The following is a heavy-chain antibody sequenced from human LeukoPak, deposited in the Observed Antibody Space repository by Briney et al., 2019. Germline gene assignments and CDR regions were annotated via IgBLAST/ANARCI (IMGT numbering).Heavy chain of an antibody. Sequence: GGSLRLSCAASGFTFSSYWMSWVRQAPGKGLEWVANIKQDGSEKYYVDSVKGRFTISRDNAKNSLYLQMNSLRADDTAVYYCAREGRYSSSWVRYFDLWGRGTLVTVSS. CDR2: IKQDGSEK. V-gene: IGHV3-7*01. D-gene: IGHD6-13*01. J-gene: IGHJ2*01. CDR3: AREGRYSSSWVRYFDL. CDR1: GFTFSSYW.